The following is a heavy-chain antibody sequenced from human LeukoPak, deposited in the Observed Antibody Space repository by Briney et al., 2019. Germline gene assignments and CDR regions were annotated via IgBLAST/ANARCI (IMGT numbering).Heavy chain of an antibody. V-gene: IGHV3-66*01. CDR2: IYSGGST. J-gene: IGHJ5*02. CDR1: GFTVSSNY. CDR3: ARDEVPTYYYDSSGYA. D-gene: IGHD3-22*01. Sequence: GGSLRFSCAASGFTVSSNYMSWVRQAPGKGLEWVSVIYSGGSTYYADSVKGRFTISRDNSKNTLYLQMNSLRAEDTAVYYCARDEVPTYYYDSSGYAWGQGTLVTVSS.